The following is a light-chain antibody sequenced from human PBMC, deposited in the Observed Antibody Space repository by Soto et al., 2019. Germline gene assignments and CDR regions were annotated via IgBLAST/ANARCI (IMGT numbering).Light chain of an antibody. CDR3: QQYQTYST. V-gene: IGKV3-20*01. Sequence: ELVLTQSPGTLSLSPGERATLSCRASQTVNNNYLAWYQQIPGQAPRLLISGASGRATGTPDRFSGSGSGTEFTLTISSLQPDDFATYFCQQYQTYSTFGQGTRLEIK. CDR1: QTVNNNY. CDR2: GAS. J-gene: IGKJ5*01.